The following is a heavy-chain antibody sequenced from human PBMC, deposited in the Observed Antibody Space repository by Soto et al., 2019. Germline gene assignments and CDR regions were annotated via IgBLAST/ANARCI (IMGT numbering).Heavy chain of an antibody. V-gene: IGHV3-30*18. D-gene: IGHD3-3*01. CDR1: GFTFSSYG. Sequence: GGFLRLSCAASGFTFSSYGFHLARQAPGKGLDWVAVISYDGSNKYYADSVKGRFTISRDNSNNTLYLQMNSLRFDDTAVYYCANGFWSGYYGMDVWGQGTTVTVSS. J-gene: IGHJ6*02. CDR2: ISYDGSNK. CDR3: ANGFWSGYYGMDV.